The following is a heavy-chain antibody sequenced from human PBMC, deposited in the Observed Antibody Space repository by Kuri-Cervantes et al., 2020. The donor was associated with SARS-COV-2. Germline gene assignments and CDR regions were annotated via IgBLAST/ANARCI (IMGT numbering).Heavy chain of an antibody. CDR2: IRYDGSNK. D-gene: IGHD3-3*01. CDR1: GFTFSSYG. Sequence: GGSLRLSCAASGFTFSSYGMHWVRQAPGKGLEWVAFIRYDGSNKYYADSVKGRFTISRDNSKNTLYLQMNSLRAEDTAVYYCARAHAYDFWSGYSHWYFDLWGRGTLVTVSS. CDR3: ARAHAYDFWSGYSHWYFDL. J-gene: IGHJ2*01. V-gene: IGHV3-30*02.